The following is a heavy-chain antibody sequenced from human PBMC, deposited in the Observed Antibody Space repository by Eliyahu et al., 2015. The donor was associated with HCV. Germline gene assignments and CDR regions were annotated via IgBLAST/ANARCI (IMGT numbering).Heavy chain of an antibody. CDR2: INNDGSIT. Sequence: EVQLVESGGGLVQPGGSLRLSCGXSGFTFTSYWVHWVRQAPGKGLVWVSSINNDGSITRYADSVKGRFTISRDNAENTLYLQMNSLRDEDTAMYYCARGGPFICSSMSCFSYAMDVWGQGTTVTVSS. D-gene: IGHD2-2*01. J-gene: IGHJ6*02. V-gene: IGHV3-74*01. CDR3: ARGGPFICSSMSCFSYAMDV. CDR1: GFTFTSYW.